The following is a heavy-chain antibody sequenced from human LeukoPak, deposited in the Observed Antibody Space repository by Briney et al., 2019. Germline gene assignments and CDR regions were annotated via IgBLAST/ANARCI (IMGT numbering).Heavy chain of an antibody. CDR3: ATVTNWNYNYYYYGMDV. V-gene: IGHV1-24*01. CDR2: FDPEDGET. Sequence: ASVKVSCKVSGYTLTELSMHWVRQAPGKGLEWMGGFDPEDGETIYAQKFQGRVTMTEDTSTDTAYTELSSLRSEDTAVYYCATVTNWNYNYYYYGMDVWGQGTTVTVSS. D-gene: IGHD1-7*01. J-gene: IGHJ6*02. CDR1: GYTLTELS.